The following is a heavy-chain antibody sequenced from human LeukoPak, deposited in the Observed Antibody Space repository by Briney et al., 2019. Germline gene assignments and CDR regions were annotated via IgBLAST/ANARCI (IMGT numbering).Heavy chain of an antibody. CDR2: INHSGST. V-gene: IGHV4-34*01. CDR3: ARALARYYYDSSGYPDY. CDR1: GGSFSGYY. Sequence: SETLSLTCAVYGGSFSGYYWSWIRQPPGKGLEWIGEINHSGSTNYNPSLKSRVTISVDTSKNQFSLKLSSVTAADTAMYYCARALARYYYDSSGYPDYWGQGTLVTVSS. J-gene: IGHJ4*02. D-gene: IGHD3-22*01.